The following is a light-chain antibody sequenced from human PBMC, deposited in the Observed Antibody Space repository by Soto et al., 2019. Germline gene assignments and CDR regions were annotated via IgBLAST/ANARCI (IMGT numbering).Light chain of an antibody. Sequence: DFQMTQSPSSLSASVGDRVTITCRASQSISSYLNWYQQKPGKAPKLLIYAASSLQSGVPSRFSGSGSGTDFTLTISSLQPEDFATYYCQQSYSTPNFGPGTKVDIK. CDR1: QSISSY. CDR2: AAS. V-gene: IGKV1-39*01. J-gene: IGKJ3*01. CDR3: QQSYSTPN.